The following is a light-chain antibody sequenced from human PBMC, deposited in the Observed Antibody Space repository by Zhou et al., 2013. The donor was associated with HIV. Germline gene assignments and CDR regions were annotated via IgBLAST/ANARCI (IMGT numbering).Light chain of an antibody. V-gene: IGKV3-20*01. Sequence: EIVLTQSPGTLSLSPGERATLSCRASQSVRSNHLAWYQQKPGQAPRPLIFGASSRATGIPDRFSGSGSGTDFTLTISRLEPEDFAVYYCQQYGSSPRTFGQGTKVEIK. CDR3: QQYGSSPRT. J-gene: IGKJ1*01. CDR2: GAS. CDR1: QSVRSNH.